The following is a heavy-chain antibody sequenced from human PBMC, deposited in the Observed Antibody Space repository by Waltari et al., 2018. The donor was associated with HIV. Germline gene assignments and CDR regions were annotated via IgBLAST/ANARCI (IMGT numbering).Heavy chain of an antibody. Sequence: EVQLVESGGGLVHPGGSLGLSCAADGSTFSSYRMSWVRQAPGKGLEWVANIKQDGSEKYYVDSVNGRFTISRDNAENSLYLQMNSLRAEDTAVYYCARGGFYGSGSKVNWGQGTLVTVSS. D-gene: IGHD3-10*01. J-gene: IGHJ4*02. CDR1: GSTFSSYR. CDR2: IKQDGSEK. CDR3: ARGGFYGSGSKVN. V-gene: IGHV3-7*04.